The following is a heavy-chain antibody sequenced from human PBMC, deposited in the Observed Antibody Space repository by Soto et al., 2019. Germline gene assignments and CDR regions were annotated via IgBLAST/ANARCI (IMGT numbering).Heavy chain of an antibody. CDR1: GFTFTSYA. CDR2: ISGSGGST. J-gene: IGHJ6*02. Sequence: GGSLRLSCAAAGFTFTSYAMSWVRQAPGKGLEWVSGISGSGGSTYYADSVKGRFTISRDNSKNTLYLQMNSLRAEDTAVYYCAKALKHNYGMDVWGQGTTVTVSS. V-gene: IGHV3-23*01. CDR3: AKALKHNYGMDV.